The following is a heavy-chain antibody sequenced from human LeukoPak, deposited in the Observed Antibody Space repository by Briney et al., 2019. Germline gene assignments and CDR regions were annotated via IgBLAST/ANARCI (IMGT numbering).Heavy chain of an antibody. V-gene: IGHV3-23*01. CDR1: GFTFSSYA. D-gene: IGHD3-16*01. J-gene: IGHJ4*02. CDR2: ISGSGGST. CDR3: AKDQMGFEGYWSDY. Sequence: PGGSLRLSCAASGFTFSSYAMSWVRQAPGKGLEWVSSISGSGGSTYCADSVKGRFTISRDNSKNTLYLQMNSLRAEDTAVYYCAKDQMGFEGYWSDYWGQGTLVTVSS.